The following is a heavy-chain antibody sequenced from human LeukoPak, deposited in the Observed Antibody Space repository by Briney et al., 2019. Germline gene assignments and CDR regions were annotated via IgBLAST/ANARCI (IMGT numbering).Heavy chain of an antibody. Sequence: PGGSLRLSCAASGFTFSSYSMNWVRQAPGKGLEWVSSISSSSSYIYYADSVKGRFTVSRDNARNSLYLQLNSLRAKDTAVYYCARSRRDGDYLFNAFDIWGQGTMVTVSS. V-gene: IGHV3-21*01. D-gene: IGHD4-17*01. J-gene: IGHJ3*02. CDR3: ARSRRDGDYLFNAFDI. CDR2: ISSSSSYI. CDR1: GFTFSSYS.